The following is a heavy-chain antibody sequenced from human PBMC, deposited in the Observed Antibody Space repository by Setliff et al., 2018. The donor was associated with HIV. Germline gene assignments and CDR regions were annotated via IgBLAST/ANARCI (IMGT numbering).Heavy chain of an antibody. CDR3: ASRGYCSGGSCYIYYYYYGMDV. CDR2: IYYSGST. J-gene: IGHJ6*02. Sequence: PSETLSLTCTVSGGSISSSSYYWGWIRQPPGKGLEWIGSIYYSGSTYYNPSLKSRVTISVDTSKNQFPLKLSSVTAADTAVYYCASRGYCSGGSCYIYYYYYGMDVWGQGTTVTVSS. V-gene: IGHV4-39*01. CDR1: GGSISSSSYY. D-gene: IGHD2-15*01.